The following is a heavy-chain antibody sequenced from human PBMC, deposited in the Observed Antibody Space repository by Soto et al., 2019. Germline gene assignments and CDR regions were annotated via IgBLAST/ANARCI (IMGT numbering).Heavy chain of an antibody. Sequence: GGSLRLSCAASGFTFSNYWMRWVRQAPGKGLEWVANIKQDGSESNYADSVKGRFTISRDSAENSLYLQMTSLRAEDTAVYYCASARHIGPWGQGTLVTVSS. CDR3: ASARHIGP. D-gene: IGHD2-21*01. CDR1: GFTFSNYW. J-gene: IGHJ5*02. CDR2: IKQDGSES. V-gene: IGHV3-7*01.